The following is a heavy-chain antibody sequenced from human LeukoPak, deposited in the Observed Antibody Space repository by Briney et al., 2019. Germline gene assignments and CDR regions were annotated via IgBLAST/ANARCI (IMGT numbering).Heavy chain of an antibody. V-gene: IGHV3-11*01. Sequence: GGSLRLSCAASGFTFSDYYMSWIRQAPGKGLEWISYISSSASAIYYADAVKGRFTISKDNAKNSLFLQMNSLRAEDTAVYYCASSKDYYDSSGYSLFYWGQGTLVTVSS. J-gene: IGHJ4*02. CDR3: ASSKDYYDSSGYSLFY. CDR2: ISSSASAI. CDR1: GFTFSDYY. D-gene: IGHD3-22*01.